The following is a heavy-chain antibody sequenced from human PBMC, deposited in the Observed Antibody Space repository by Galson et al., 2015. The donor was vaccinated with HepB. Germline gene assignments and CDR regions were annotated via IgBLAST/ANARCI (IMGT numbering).Heavy chain of an antibody. CDR1: GFNFNTYA. CDR3: ARGRAMYCTGSSCNGIIRAPLEDY. CDR2: ISSDGSDK. Sequence: SLRLSCAASGFNFNTYAMHWVRQAPGKGLEWVAMISSDGSDKYSADSVKGRASISRDNSKNTLYLQMNTLRPEDTAMYYCARGRAMYCTGSSCNGIIRAPLEDYWGQGTLVTVSS. D-gene: IGHD2-8*02. J-gene: IGHJ4*02. V-gene: IGHV3-30*04.